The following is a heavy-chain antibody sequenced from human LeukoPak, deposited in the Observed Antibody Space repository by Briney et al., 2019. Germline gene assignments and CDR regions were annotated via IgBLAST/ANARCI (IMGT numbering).Heavy chain of an antibody. J-gene: IGHJ4*02. CDR1: GFTLGDYA. CDR3: TRDPSISTWRILNFDY. D-gene: IGHD2-2*01. Sequence: PGRSLRLYCTASGFTLGDYAMNWVRQAPGKGLEWVGFIRSKAYGGTTEYAASVKGRFTIPRDDSKSIAYLQMNSLKTEDTAVYYCTRDPSISTWRILNFDYCGQGTLVTVSS. V-gene: IGHV3-49*04. CDR2: IRSKAYGGTT.